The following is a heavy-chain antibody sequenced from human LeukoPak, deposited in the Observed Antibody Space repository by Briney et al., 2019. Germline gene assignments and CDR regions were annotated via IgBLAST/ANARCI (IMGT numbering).Heavy chain of an antibody. CDR1: GGSISSSSYY. CDR3: ARVGVAGTFYYYYYMDV. V-gene: IGHV4-39*07. CDR2: IYYSGRT. Sequence: SETLSLTCTVSGGSISSSSYYWGRIRQPPGKGLEWIGSIYYSGRTYSNPSLKSRVTISVDTSKNQFSLKLSSVTAADTAVYYCARVGVAGTFYYYYYMDVWGKGTTVTVSS. J-gene: IGHJ6*03. D-gene: IGHD6-13*01.